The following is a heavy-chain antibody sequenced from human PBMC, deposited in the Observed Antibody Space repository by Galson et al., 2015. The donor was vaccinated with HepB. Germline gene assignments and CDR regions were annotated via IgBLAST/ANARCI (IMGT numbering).Heavy chain of an antibody. CDR3: ARGHCGGDCYPPSSEYFQH. V-gene: IGHV1-46*01. CDR2: INPSGGST. J-gene: IGHJ1*01. CDR1: GYTFTSYY. Sequence: SVKVSCKASGYTFTSYYMHWVRQAPGQGLEWMGIINPSGGSTSYAQKFQGRVTMTRDTSTSTVYMELSSLRSEDTAVYYCARGHCGGDCYPPSSEYFQHWGQGTLVTVSS. D-gene: IGHD2-21*02.